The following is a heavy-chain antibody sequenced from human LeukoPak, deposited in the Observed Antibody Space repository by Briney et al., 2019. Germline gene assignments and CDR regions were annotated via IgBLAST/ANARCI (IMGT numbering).Heavy chain of an antibody. CDR1: GGSITSGNNY. D-gene: IGHD6-19*01. CDR2: IYSGGRT. J-gene: IGHJ5*02. CDR3: VKAPTVAGSYGWFDP. V-gene: IGHV4-30-4*08. Sequence: PSQTLSLTCTVSGGSITSGNNYWNWIRQSPGKGLEWIGFIYSGGRTNYNPLLRSRVVISADTSKNQIPLRVDSMTAADTAVYYCVKAPTVAGSYGWFDPWGQGTLVTVSS.